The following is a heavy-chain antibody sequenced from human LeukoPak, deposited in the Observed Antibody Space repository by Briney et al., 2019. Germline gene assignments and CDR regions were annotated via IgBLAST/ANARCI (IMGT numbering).Heavy chain of an antibody. J-gene: IGHJ4*02. V-gene: IGHV4-59*01. Sequence: AETLSLTCTVSGGSINYYYWSWIRQPPGKGLEWIGYVYYTGDTNYNPSLKSRVTMSVDTSKNQFSLKLSSVTAADTAIYCCARLGSYFDYWGQGTLVTVSS. CDR3: ARLGSYFDY. D-gene: IGHD1-26*01. CDR1: GGSINYYY. CDR2: VYYTGDT.